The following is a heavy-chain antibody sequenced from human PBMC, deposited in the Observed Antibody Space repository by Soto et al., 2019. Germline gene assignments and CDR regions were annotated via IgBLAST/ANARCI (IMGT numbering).Heavy chain of an antibody. Sequence: GGSLRLSCAASGFTFSNYAMTWVRQAPGKGLEWVSTLSAAGGTTYYADSVKGRFTISRDNSKNTLYLQMNSLRAEDTAVYYCAKTSGYTYGYSYYFDYWGQGTLVTVSS. CDR2: LSAAGGTT. V-gene: IGHV3-23*01. CDR1: GFTFSNYA. D-gene: IGHD5-18*01. J-gene: IGHJ4*02. CDR3: AKTSGYTYGYSYYFDY.